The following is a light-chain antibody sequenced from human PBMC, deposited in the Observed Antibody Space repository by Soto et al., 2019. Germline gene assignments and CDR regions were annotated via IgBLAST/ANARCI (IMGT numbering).Light chain of an antibody. CDR2: GAS. J-gene: IGKJ4*01. V-gene: IGKV3-20*01. Sequence: TVLTQFPGTLPLSPGERATLSCRASQSVSNTYLAWYQQKPGQAPRLLIYGASSRATGIPDRFSGSGSGTDFTLTISRLEPEDFAVYYCQQYGGSPTFGGGTKVDIK. CDR1: QSVSNTY. CDR3: QQYGGSPT.